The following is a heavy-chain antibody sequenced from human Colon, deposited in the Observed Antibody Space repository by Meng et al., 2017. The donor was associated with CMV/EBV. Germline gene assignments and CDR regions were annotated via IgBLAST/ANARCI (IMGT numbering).Heavy chain of an antibody. Sequence: SETLSLTCAVYGGSFSGYYWSWIRQPPGKGLEWIGEINHSGSTNYNPSLKSRVTISVDTSKNQFSLKLSSVTAADTAVYYCAKDQAGYYDSSGRDYWGQGTLVTVSS. CDR2: INHSGST. J-gene: IGHJ4*02. D-gene: IGHD3-22*01. CDR3: AKDQAGYYDSSGRDY. CDR1: GGSFSGYY. V-gene: IGHV4-34*01.